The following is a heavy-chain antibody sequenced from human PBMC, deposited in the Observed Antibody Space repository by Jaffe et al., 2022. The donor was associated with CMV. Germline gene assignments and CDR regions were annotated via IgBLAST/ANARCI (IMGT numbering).Heavy chain of an antibody. Sequence: QVQLQESGPGLVKPSETLSLTCTVSGGSISSYYWSWIRQPPGKGLEWIGYIYYSGSTNYNPSLKSRVTISVDTSKNQFSLKLSSVTAADTAVYYCARGAIAYCGGDCYPNFDYWGQGTLVTVSS. CDR1: GGSISSYY. J-gene: IGHJ4*02. CDR2: IYYSGST. V-gene: IGHV4-59*01. CDR3: ARGAIAYCGGDCYPNFDY. D-gene: IGHD2-21*02.